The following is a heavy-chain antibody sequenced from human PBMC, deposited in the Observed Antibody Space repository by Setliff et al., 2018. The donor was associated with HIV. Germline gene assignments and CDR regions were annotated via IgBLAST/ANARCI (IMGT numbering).Heavy chain of an antibody. D-gene: IGHD3-10*01. CDR2: ISGSGGST. J-gene: IGHJ3*02. Sequence: GGSLRLSCAASGFTFSSYAMSWVRQAPGKGLEWVSAISGSGGSTYYADSVKGRFTISRDNSKNTLYLQMNSLRAEDTAVYYCAKGAVLLWFGESYAFDIWGQGTMVTV. V-gene: IGHV3-23*01. CDR1: GFTFSSYA. CDR3: AKGAVLLWFGESYAFDI.